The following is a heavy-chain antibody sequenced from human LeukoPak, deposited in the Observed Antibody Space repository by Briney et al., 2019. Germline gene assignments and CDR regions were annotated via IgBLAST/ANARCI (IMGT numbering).Heavy chain of an antibody. CDR1: GFTFSSYA. V-gene: IGHV4-34*01. D-gene: IGHD2-15*01. J-gene: IGHJ5*02. Sequence: GSLRLSCAASGFTFSSYAMSWVRQPPGKGLEWIGEINHSGSTNYNPSLKSRVTISVDTSKNQFSLKLSSVTAADTAVYYCARGRGIVVVVAATSRLVWFDPWGQGTLVTVSS. CDR2: INHSGST. CDR3: ARGRGIVVVVAATSRLVWFDP.